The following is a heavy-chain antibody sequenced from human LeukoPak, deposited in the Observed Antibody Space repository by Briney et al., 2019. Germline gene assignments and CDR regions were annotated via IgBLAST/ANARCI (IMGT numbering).Heavy chain of an antibody. CDR1: GFTFSSYG. CDR2: ISGSGGST. Sequence: HSGGSLRLSCAASGFTFSSYGMSWVRQAPGKGLEWVSAISGSGGSTNYADSVKGRFTISRDNSKNTLYLQMNSLRAEDTAVYYCAKVYSGSTGPYDYWGQGTLVTVSS. J-gene: IGHJ4*02. D-gene: IGHD2-2*01. CDR3: AKVYSGSTGPYDY. V-gene: IGHV3-23*01.